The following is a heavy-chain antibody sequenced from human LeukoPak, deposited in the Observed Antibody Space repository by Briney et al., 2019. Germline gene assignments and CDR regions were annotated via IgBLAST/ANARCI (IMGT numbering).Heavy chain of an antibody. J-gene: IGHJ6*03. CDR1: GYSISSGYY. Sequence: SETLSLTCTVSGYSISSGYYWGWIRQPPGKGLEWIGSIYYSGSTYYNPSLKSRVTISVDTSKNQFSLKLSSVTAADTAVYYCARDIFSGVDYYYYMDVWGKGTTVTVSS. CDR2: IYYSGST. V-gene: IGHV4-38-2*02. D-gene: IGHD2-8*01. CDR3: ARDIFSGVDYYYYMDV.